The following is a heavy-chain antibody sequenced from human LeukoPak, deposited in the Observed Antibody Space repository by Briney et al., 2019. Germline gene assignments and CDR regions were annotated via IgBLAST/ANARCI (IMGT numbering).Heavy chain of an antibody. J-gene: IGHJ3*02. CDR3: ARDAPEPYDFWSGYLHDAFDI. D-gene: IGHD3-3*01. CDR2: IYYSGST. Sequence: SETLSLTCTVSGGSISSYYWSWIRQPPGKGLEWIGYIYYSGSTNYNPSLESRVTISVDTSKNQFSLKLSSVTAADTAVYYCARDAPEPYDFWSGYLHDAFDIWGQGTMVTVSS. CDR1: GGSISSYY. V-gene: IGHV4-59*01.